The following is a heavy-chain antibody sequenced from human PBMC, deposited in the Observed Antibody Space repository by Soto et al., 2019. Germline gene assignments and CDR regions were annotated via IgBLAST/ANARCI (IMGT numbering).Heavy chain of an antibody. CDR2: ISGSGGST. D-gene: IGHD3-3*02. V-gene: IGHV3-23*01. J-gene: IGHJ4*02. Sequence: EVQLLESGGGLVQPGGSLRLSCAASGFTFSSYAMSWVRQAPGKGLEWVSAISGSGGSTYYADSVKGRFTISRDNAKNSLYLQMNSLRAEDTAVYYCARVLSRDLVEIYFDYWGQGTLVTVSS. CDR3: ARVLSRDLVEIYFDY. CDR1: GFTFSSYA.